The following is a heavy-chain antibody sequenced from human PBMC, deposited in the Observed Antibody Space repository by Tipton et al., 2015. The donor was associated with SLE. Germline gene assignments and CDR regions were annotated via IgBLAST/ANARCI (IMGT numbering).Heavy chain of an antibody. CDR2: FFFGGST. CDR3: ARADYDNAPFFDF. J-gene: IGHJ4*02. CDR1: GGSVSSDSHY. D-gene: IGHD3-22*01. V-gene: IGHV4-39*07. Sequence: TLSLTCTVSGGSVSSDSHYWGWVRQPPGKGLEWIGHFFFGGSTYYNPSLESRVTISVDSSKNQFSLKLTSLTAADTAVYYCARADYDNAPFFDFWGQGSLVTVSS.